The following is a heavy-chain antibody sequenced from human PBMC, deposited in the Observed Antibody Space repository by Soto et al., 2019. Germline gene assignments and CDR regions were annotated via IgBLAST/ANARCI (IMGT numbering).Heavy chain of an antibody. V-gene: IGHV1-18*01. J-gene: IGHJ5*02. CDR3: ARVKETGYYDNWFDP. CDR2: ISAYNGNT. CDR1: GYTFTSYG. D-gene: IGHD3-9*01. Sequence: GASVKVSCKASGYTFTSYGISWVRQAPGQGLEWMGWISAYNGNTNYAQKLQGRVTMTTDTSTSTAYMELRSLRSDDTAVYYCARVKETGYYDNWFDPWGQGTLVTVSS.